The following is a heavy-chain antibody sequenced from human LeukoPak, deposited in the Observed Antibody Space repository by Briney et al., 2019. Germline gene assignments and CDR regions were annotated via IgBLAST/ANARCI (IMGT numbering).Heavy chain of an antibody. CDR3: ARPLSISGYYYDAFDI. CDR2: IYYSGST. Sequence: PSETLSLTCTVSGGPISSYYWSWIRQPPGKGLEWIGYIYYSGSTNYNPSLKSRVTISVDTSKNQFSLKLSSVTAADTAVYYCARPLSISGYYYDAFDIWGQGTMVTVSS. CDR1: GGPISSYY. V-gene: IGHV4-59*08. D-gene: IGHD3-22*01. J-gene: IGHJ3*02.